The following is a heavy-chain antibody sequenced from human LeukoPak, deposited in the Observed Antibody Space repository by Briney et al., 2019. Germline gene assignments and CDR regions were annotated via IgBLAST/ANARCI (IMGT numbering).Heavy chain of an antibody. D-gene: IGHD1-26*01. J-gene: IGHJ3*02. CDR3: ARRSGTYHAFDI. V-gene: IGHV4-39*01. CDR2: FYYTGST. Sequence: SETLSLTCTVSGGSISSNGYYWGWIRQPPGKGLEWIGSFYYTGSTFYSPSLKSRVTISVDTSKNQFSLKLSSVTAADTAVYYCARRSGTYHAFDIWGQGTMVTVSS. CDR1: GGSISSNGYY.